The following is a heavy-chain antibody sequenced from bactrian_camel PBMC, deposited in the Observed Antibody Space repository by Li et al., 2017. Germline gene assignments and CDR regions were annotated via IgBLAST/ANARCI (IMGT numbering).Heavy chain of an antibody. Sequence: DVQLVESGGASVQAGGSLRLSCAHSIVSHNYEYSRRCMGWFRQAPGKEAEKVAFIDSYGATDYHNSVKGRFTISHDNAKNSVDLQMNSLKPDDTAVYYCALAGGRYYPPDCFGGDPKDHCFSYWGQGTQVTVS. V-gene: IGHV3S10*01. J-gene: IGHJ4*01. CDR1: VSHNYEYSRRC. D-gene: IGHD1*01. CDR2: IDSYGAT. CDR3: ALAGGRYYPPDCFGGDPKDHCFSY.